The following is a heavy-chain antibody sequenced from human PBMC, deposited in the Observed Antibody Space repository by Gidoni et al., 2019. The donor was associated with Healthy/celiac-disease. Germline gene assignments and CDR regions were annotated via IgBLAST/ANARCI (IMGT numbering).Heavy chain of an antibody. J-gene: IGHJ6*02. D-gene: IGHD3-10*01. CDR2: IIPIFGTA. V-gene: IGHV1-69*01. Sequence: QVQRVQSGAEVKKPGSSVKVSCKASARTFSSYALRWVRQAPGQGLEWMGGIIPIFGTANYAQKFQGRVTITADESTSTAYMELSSLGSEDTAVYYCARSSVYYGSGSSYYYYGMDVWGQGTTVTVSS. CDR3: ARSSVYYGSGSSYYYYGMDV. CDR1: ARTFSSYA.